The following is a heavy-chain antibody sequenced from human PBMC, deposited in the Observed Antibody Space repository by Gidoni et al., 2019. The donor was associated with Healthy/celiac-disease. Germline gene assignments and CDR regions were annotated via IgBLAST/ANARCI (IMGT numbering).Heavy chain of an antibody. CDR2: ISSSSSYI. D-gene: IGHD6-13*01. Sequence: EVQLVESGGGLVKPGGSLRLSCAASGFTLRSYSMNWVRQAPGKGLEWVSSISSSSSYIYYADSVKGRFTISRDNAKNSLYLQMNSLRAEDTAVYYCARDMEVKVAAAGDDAFDIWGQGTMVTVSS. CDR3: ARDMEVKVAAAGDDAFDI. CDR1: GFTLRSYS. V-gene: IGHV3-21*01. J-gene: IGHJ3*02.